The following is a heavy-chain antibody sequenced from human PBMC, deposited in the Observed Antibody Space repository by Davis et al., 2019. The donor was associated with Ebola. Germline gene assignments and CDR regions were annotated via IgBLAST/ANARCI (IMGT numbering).Heavy chain of an antibody. CDR2: IYYSGST. J-gene: IGHJ5*02. D-gene: IGHD3-16*01. V-gene: IGHV4-59*12. CDR3: AREGRWGRFDP. CDR1: GGSFSGYY. Sequence: SETLSLTCAVYGGSFSGYYWSWIRQPPGKGLEWIGYIYYSGSTNYNPSLKSRVTISVDTSKNQFSLKLSSVTAADTAVYYCAREGRWGRFDPWGQGTLVTVSS.